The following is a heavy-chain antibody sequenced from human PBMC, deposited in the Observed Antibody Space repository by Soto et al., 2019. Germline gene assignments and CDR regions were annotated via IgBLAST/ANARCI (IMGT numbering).Heavy chain of an antibody. CDR1: GFSFNTHG. J-gene: IGHJ4*02. V-gene: IGHV3-33*01. CDR2: IVNDGSEQ. CDR3: VRDDNYADDGLDH. D-gene: IGHD4-17*01. Sequence: QVQLVESGGGVVRPGRSLRLSCEATGFSFNTHGMHWVRQAPGKGLEWVAVIVNDGSEQAYSDSVKGRFTISRDNSNHTLYLQIHNLRAEDRAVYDWVRDDNYADDGLDHLCQGILVTVSS.